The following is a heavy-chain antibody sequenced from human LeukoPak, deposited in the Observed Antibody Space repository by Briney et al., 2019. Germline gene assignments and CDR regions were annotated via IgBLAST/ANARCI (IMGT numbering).Heavy chain of an antibody. V-gene: IGHV3-48*03. Sequence: GGSLRLSCAASGFTFSSYEINWVRQAPGKGLEWVSYISSSGSTIKYADSVKGRFTISRDNAKNSLYLQMNSLRGEDTAVYYCARGGYTYDIWGQGTLVTVSS. CDR2: ISSSGSTI. J-gene: IGHJ4*02. CDR3: ARGGYTYDI. D-gene: IGHD5-18*01. CDR1: GFTFSSYE.